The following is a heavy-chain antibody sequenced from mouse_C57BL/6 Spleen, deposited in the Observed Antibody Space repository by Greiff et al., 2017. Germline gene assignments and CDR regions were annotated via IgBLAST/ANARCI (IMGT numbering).Heavy chain of an antibody. V-gene: IGHV7-3*01. CDR3: ARSAAFDY. CDR2: IRNKANGYYS. J-gene: IGHJ2*01. D-gene: IGHD1-2*01. Sequence: DVMLVESGGGLVQPGGSLSLSCAASGFTFTDYYMSWVRQPPGKALEWVGFIRNKANGYYSEYSVSVQGRFTISSDNSKSILYLEMNALEAEDSATYYCARSAAFDYWGQGTTLTVSS. CDR1: GFTFTDYY.